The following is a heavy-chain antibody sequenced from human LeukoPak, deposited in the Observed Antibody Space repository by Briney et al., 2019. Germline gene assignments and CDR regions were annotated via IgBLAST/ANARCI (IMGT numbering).Heavy chain of an antibody. D-gene: IGHD2-2*01. J-gene: IGHJ5*02. CDR3: ARDLSRGIVVAPAAMSPWFDP. CDR1: GGTFSSYA. Sequence: SVKVSCKASGGTFSSYAISWVRQAPGQGLEWMGRIFPIFGIANYAQKFQGRVTITANKSTSTAYMELSSLRSEDTAVYYCARDLSRGIVVAPAAMSPWFDPWGQGTLVTVSS. V-gene: IGHV1-69*04. CDR2: IFPIFGIA.